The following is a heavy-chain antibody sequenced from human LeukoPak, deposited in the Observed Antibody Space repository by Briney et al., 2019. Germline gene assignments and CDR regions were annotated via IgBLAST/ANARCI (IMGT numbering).Heavy chain of an antibody. J-gene: IGHJ4*02. D-gene: IGHD3-22*01. V-gene: IGHV3-66*04. CDR3: ARPLRPYYYDSSGLLGY. CDR2: IYSGGST. CDR1: GFTVSSNY. Sequence: PGGSLRLSCAASGFTVSSNYMSWVRQAPGKGLEWVSVIYSGGSTYYADSVKGRFTISRDNSKNTLYLQMNSLRAEDTAVYCCARPLRPYYYDSSGLLGYWGQGTLVTVSS.